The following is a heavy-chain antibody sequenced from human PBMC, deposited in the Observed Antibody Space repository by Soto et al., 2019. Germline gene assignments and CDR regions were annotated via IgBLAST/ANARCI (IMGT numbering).Heavy chain of an antibody. CDR2: INVYNGNT. V-gene: IGHV1-18*01. Sequence: ASVKVSCKASGYTFTNYGISWVRQATGRGLEWMGWINVYNGNTKYAQKVQGGVTMTTDTSTSTAYMELRSMRSDDTAVYYCARGVGSGSYYNQYNWFDPGGQGTLVTVSS. CDR1: GYTFTNYG. CDR3: ARGVGSGSYYNQYNWFDP. J-gene: IGHJ5*02. D-gene: IGHD3-10*01.